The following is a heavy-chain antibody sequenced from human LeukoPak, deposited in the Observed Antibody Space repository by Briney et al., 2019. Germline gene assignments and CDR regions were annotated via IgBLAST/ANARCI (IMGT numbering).Heavy chain of an antibody. V-gene: IGHV1-3*01. J-gene: IGHJ4*02. CDR1: GYTFTGYY. CDR3: ARARVLRFLEWLFPLDY. CDR2: INAGNGNT. D-gene: IGHD3-3*01. Sequence: ASVTVSCTASGYTFTGYYMHWVRQAPGQRLEWMGWINAGNGNTKYSQKFQGRVTITRDTSASTAYMELSSLRSEDTAVYYCARARVLRFLEWLFPLDYWGQGTLVTVSS.